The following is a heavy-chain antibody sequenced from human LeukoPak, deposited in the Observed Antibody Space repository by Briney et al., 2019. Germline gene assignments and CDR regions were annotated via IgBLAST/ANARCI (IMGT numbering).Heavy chain of an antibody. CDR1: GFTVSSNY. D-gene: IGHD4-17*01. J-gene: IGHJ4*02. CDR2: IYSGGST. Sequence: GGSLRLSCAASGFTVSSNYMSWVRQAPGKGLEWVSVIYSGGSTYYADSMKGRFTISRDNSKNTLYLQMNSLRAEDTAVYYCARDDYGDYAFDYWGQGTLVTVSS. CDR3: ARDDYGDYAFDY. V-gene: IGHV3-53*01.